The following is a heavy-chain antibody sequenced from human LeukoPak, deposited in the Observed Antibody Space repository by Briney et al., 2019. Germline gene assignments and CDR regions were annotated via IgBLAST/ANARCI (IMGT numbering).Heavy chain of an antibody. CDR2: IKQDGSEK. Sequence: GGSLRLSCAASGFTFSSYWMSWVRQAPGKGLEWVANIKQDGSEKYYVDSVKGRFTISRDNAKNSLYLQMNSLRAEDTAVYYCARYYPGIAVAGPFDYWGQGTLVTVSS. CDR3: ARYYPGIAVAGPFDY. D-gene: IGHD6-19*01. CDR1: GFTFSSYW. J-gene: IGHJ4*02. V-gene: IGHV3-7*01.